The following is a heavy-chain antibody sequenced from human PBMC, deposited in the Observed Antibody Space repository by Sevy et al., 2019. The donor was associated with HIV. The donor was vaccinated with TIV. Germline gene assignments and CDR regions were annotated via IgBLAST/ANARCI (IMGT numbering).Heavy chain of an antibody. J-gene: IGHJ4*02. CDR3: AKGGKGIVVVVAAYEY. D-gene: IGHD2-15*01. CDR1: GFTFSSYA. CDR2: ISGSGGST. V-gene: IGHV3-23*01. Sequence: GGSLRLSCAASGFTFSSYAMSWVRQAPGKGLEWVSAISGSGGSTYYAHSVKGRFTISRDNSKNTQYLQMNSLRADDTAVYYCAKGGKGIVVVVAAYEYWGQGTLVTVSS.